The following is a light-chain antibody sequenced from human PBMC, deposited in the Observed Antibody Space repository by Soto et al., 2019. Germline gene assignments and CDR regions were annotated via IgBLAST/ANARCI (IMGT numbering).Light chain of an antibody. J-gene: IGLJ1*01. CDR1: SGHSSYA. Sequence: QPVLTQSPSASASLGASVKITCTLSSGHSSYAIAWHQQQPEKGPRYLMKVNSDGSHSKADGIPDRFSGSSSGAERYLTISSLQYEDEADYYCQTWGTGILVFGTGTKVTVL. CDR2: VNSDGSH. V-gene: IGLV4-69*01. CDR3: QTWGTGILV.